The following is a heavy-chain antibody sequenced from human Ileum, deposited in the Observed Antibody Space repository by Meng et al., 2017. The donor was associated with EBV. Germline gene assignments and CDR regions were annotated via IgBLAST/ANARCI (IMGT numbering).Heavy chain of an antibody. CDR3: ARDYSSSWYSGGFFKY. D-gene: IGHD6-13*01. CDR1: GASISSTPYY. J-gene: IGHJ1*01. V-gene: IGHV4-39*07. Sequence: QLRLQEAGPVLVKPSETLSLTCTFSGASISSTPYYWGWIRQPPGKGLEWIGNIFNSGSTSYSPSLKSRVTISVDTSKNQFSLKLSSVTAADTAVYYCARDYSSSWYSGGFFKYWGQGILVTVSS. CDR2: IFNSGST.